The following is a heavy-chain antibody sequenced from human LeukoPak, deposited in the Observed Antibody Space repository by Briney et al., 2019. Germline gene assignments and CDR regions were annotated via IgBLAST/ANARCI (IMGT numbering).Heavy chain of an antibody. D-gene: IGHD6-13*01. CDR3: ARDLIASSVRRIAPAGSFDY. V-gene: IGHV1-2*02. CDR1: GYTFTAYY. J-gene: IGHJ4*02. Sequence: ASVNVSCKASGYTFTAYYMHWVRQAPGQGLEWMGWINPNSGVTGYEQKFQGRVTMTRDTSISTAYMEVSRLISDDTAVYYCARDLIASSVRRIAPAGSFDYWGQGTLVTVSS. CDR2: INPNSGVT.